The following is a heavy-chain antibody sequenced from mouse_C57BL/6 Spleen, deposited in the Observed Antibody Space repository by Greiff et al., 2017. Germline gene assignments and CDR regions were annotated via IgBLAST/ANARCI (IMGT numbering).Heavy chain of an antibody. D-gene: IGHD3-2*02. Sequence: EVMLVESGGGLVKPGGSLKLSCAASGFTFSDYGMHWVRQAPEKGLEWVAYISSGSSPIYYADTVKGRFTISRDNAKNTLFLQMTSLRSEDTAMYYCARPHSSGLYYFNYWGQGTTLTVSS. J-gene: IGHJ2*01. V-gene: IGHV5-17*01. CDR1: GFTFSDYG. CDR3: ARPHSSGLYYFNY. CDR2: ISSGSSPI.